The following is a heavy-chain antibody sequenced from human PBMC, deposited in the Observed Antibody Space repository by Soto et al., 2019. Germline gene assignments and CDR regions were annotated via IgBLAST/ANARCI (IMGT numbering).Heavy chain of an antibody. D-gene: IGHD3-22*01. CDR1: GFTFGTYA. CDR2: VSSDGSNK. Sequence: GGSLRLSCAASGFTFGTYALHWVRQTPGKGLAWVAVVSSDGSNKYYADSVKGRFTISRDNSKNTLYLQMGSLRIEDTAVYYCARERGYDTSGHYNDIDFWGQGTMVTVS. J-gene: IGHJ4*02. CDR3: ARERGYDTSGHYNDIDF. V-gene: IGHV3-30-3*01.